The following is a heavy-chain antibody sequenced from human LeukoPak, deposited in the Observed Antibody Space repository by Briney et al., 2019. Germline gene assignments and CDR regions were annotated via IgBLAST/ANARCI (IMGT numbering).Heavy chain of an antibody. CDR1: GGSFSGYY. Sequence: PSDTLSLTCAVYGGSFSGYYWSWILQPPGKGLECIGVINHSGSTNYNPSLKSRGTISVNTAKIQFSLQLSSVTAADTAVYYCARGNWYFDLWGRGTLVTVSS. CDR3: ARGNWYFDL. CDR2: INHSGST. J-gene: IGHJ2*01. V-gene: IGHV4-34*01.